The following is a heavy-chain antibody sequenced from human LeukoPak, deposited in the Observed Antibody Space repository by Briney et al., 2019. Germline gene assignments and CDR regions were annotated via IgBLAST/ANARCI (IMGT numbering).Heavy chain of an antibody. J-gene: IGHJ4*02. Sequence: PGGSLRLSCAASGFTFNDYYMSWIRQAPGKGLEWVSYMSSSGSTIYYADSVKGRFTISRDNAKNSLYLQMNSLRAEDTAVYYCAGESRQWLVLGGVDYWGQGTLVTVSS. CDR1: GFTFNDYY. CDR3: AGESRQWLVLGGVDY. D-gene: IGHD6-19*01. V-gene: IGHV3-11*04. CDR2: MSSSGSTI.